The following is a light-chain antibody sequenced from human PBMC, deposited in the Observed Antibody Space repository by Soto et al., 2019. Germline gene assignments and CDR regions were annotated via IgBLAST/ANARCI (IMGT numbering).Light chain of an antibody. Sequence: IVMTQSPLSLPVTPGEPASISSRSSQSLLHSNGYNYLDCHVQKPGQSPQLLVYLGSNRASGATDGFSGSGAGTDFTLRISEGEAEDVGFYYCVQGLECRNFGPGTKVDIK. CDR1: QSLLHSNGYNY. CDR2: LGS. V-gene: IGKV2-28*01. J-gene: IGKJ3*01. CDR3: VQGLECRN.